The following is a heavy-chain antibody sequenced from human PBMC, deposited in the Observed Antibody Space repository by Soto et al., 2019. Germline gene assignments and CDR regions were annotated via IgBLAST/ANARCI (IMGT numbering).Heavy chain of an antibody. J-gene: IGHJ6*02. CDR2: IKSKTDGGTT. CDR1: AFSLRNVW. D-gene: IGHD2-15*01. V-gene: IGHV3-15*07. CDR3: TTDLLRYYVLAV. Sequence: ESGGGLIKPGGSLRLSCAASAFSLRNVWMNWVSQAPGKGLEWVGRIKSKTDGGTTDVAAPVKGRFAISRDDSKNTLYLQMSSLKTEDTAVYYCTTDLLRYYVLAVWGQGTTVTVSS.